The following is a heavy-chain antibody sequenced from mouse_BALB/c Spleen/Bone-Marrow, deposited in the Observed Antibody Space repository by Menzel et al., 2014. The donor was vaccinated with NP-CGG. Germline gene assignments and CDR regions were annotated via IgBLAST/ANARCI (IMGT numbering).Heavy chain of an antibody. CDR1: GFTFSNYG. Sequence: EVNVVESEGGLVQPGGSLKLSCAASGFTFSNYGMSWVRQTPDERLELVATINSDGGSTYYPDSVKGRFTIYRDTAKNTLYLQMSSLKSEETAMYYCVRGNYGNYVDYFDFWGQGTTLTVSS. D-gene: IGHD2-1*01. J-gene: IGHJ2*01. CDR3: VRGNYGNYVDYFDF. V-gene: IGHV5-6-3*01. CDR2: INSDGGST.